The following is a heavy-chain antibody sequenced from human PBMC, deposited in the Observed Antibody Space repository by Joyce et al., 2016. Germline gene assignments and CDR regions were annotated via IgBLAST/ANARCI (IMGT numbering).Heavy chain of an antibody. CDR1: GFTLSTYW. CDR2: INTDGSTS. J-gene: IGHJ3*02. V-gene: IGHV3-74*01. CDR3: ARSRGWAFDI. Sequence: EVQLVQSGGGLVQPGGSLRLSCAASGFTLSTYWMHWFRQAPGKGLVWVSRINTDGSTSTYADSVEGRFTITRDNAKNTLYLQFNSLGVDDTAVYFCARSRGWAFDICGQGTMVTVSS. D-gene: IGHD2-15*01.